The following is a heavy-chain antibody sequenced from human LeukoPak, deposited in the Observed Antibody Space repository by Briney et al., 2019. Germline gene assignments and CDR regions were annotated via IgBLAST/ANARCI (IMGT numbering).Heavy chain of an antibody. V-gene: IGHV4-61*08. D-gene: IGHD6-13*01. CDR3: ARVVAAAGNAFDI. Sequence: SQTLSLTCTVSGGSISSGGYYWSWIRQPPGKGLEWIGCIYYTGSTNYSPSLKSRVTISVDTSKNQFSLKLSSVTAADTAVYYCARVVAAAGNAFDIWGQGTMVTVSS. J-gene: IGHJ3*02. CDR2: IYYTGST. CDR1: GGSISSGGYY.